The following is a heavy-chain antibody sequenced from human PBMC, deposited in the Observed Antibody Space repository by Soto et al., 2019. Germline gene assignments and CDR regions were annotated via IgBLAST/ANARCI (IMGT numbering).Heavy chain of an antibody. Sequence: SETLSLTCAVYGGSFSGYYWSWIRQPPGKGLEWIGEINHSGSTNYNPSLKSRVTISVDTSKNQFSLKLSSVTAADTAVYYCATVPPTGTTGYYWGQGTLVTVSS. CDR1: GGSFSGYY. D-gene: IGHD1-1*01. J-gene: IGHJ4*02. V-gene: IGHV4-34*01. CDR2: INHSGST. CDR3: ATVPPTGTTGYY.